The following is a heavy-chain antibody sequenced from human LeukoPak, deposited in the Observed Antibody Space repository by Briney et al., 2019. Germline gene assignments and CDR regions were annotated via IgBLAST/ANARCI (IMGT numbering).Heavy chain of an antibody. CDR2: ISSSSSYI. V-gene: IGHV3-21*01. CDR3: ARTMRGAARNWFDP. J-gene: IGHJ5*02. Sequence: GGSLRLSCAASGFTFSSYSMNWVRQAPGKGLEWVSSISSSSSYIYYADSVKGRFTISRDNAKNSLYLQMNSLRAEDTAVYYCARTMRGAARNWFDPWGQGTLVTVSS. CDR1: GFTFSSYS. D-gene: IGHD2-2*01.